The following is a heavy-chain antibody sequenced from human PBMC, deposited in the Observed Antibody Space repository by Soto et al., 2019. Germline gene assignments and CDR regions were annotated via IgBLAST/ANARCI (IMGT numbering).Heavy chain of an antibody. CDR3: ARGLVDTASFDY. V-gene: IGHV4-34*01. Sequence: QVQLQQWGAGLLKPSETLSLTCAVYGGSFSGYYWSWIRQPPGKGLEWIGEINHSGSTNYNPSLKSRVTRSVDTSKNQFSLKLSSVTAADTAVYYCARGLVDTASFDYWGQGTLVTVSS. J-gene: IGHJ4*02. D-gene: IGHD5-18*01. CDR1: GGSFSGYY. CDR2: INHSGST.